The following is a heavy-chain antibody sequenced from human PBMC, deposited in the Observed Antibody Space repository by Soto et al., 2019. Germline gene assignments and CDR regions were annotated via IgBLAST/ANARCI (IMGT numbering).Heavy chain of an antibody. D-gene: IGHD5-12*01. J-gene: IGHJ4*02. CDR1: GFSLSSIGMG. V-gene: IGHV2-5*02. Sequence: QITVKESGLTLVKPTETLTLTCTFSGFSLSSIGMGVGWIRQPPGKALEWLALIYWDDDKRYSPSLSSRLTITNDPPKNEVDLTMTNMDPVDTATYYCARLTRGVYDSGRLWEKFDYWGQGTLVTVSS. CDR2: IYWDDDK. CDR3: ARLTRGVYDSGRLWEKFDY.